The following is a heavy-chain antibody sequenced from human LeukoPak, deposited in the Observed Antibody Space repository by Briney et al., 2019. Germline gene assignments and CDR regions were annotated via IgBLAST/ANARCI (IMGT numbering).Heavy chain of an antibody. D-gene: IGHD4/OR15-4a*01. CDR1: GGSISGFY. CDR3: ARGQDYYAFDI. V-gene: IGHV4-59*12. CDR2: IYYSGST. J-gene: IGHJ3*02. Sequence: SETLSLTCTVSGGSISGFYWSWIRRPPGKGLEWIGYIYYSGSTNYNPSLKSRVTISVDTSKNQFSLKLSSVTAADTAVYYCARGQDYYAFDIWGQGTMVTVSS.